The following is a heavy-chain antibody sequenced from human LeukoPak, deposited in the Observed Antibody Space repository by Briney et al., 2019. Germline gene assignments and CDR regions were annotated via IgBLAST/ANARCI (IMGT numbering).Heavy chain of an antibody. CDR3: AKDLWKADY. Sequence: HPGGSLRLSCAASGFTFSSYAMSWVRQAPGKGLEWVSAIGGDAVSTYYADSVKGRFSISRDNSKNTLYLQMNSLRADDTAGYYCAKDLWKADYWGQGTLVTVSS. CDR1: GFTFSSYA. CDR2: IGGDAVST. V-gene: IGHV3-23*01. J-gene: IGHJ4*02. D-gene: IGHD3-3*01.